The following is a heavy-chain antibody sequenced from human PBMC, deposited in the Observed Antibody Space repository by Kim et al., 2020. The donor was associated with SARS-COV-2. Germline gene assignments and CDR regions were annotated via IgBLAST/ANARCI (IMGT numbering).Heavy chain of an antibody. Sequence: SETLSLTCTVSGGSISTYYWTWIRQPPGKGLEWIGYVYYSGSTYYNPSLKSRVGISVDTSKNQFSLKLSSVTAADTAVYYCARQEYTSPSYFGLWGRGTLVTVFS. J-gene: IGHJ2*01. D-gene: IGHD5-18*01. CDR3: ARQEYTSPSYFGL. CDR2: VYYSGST. V-gene: IGHV4-59*08. CDR1: GGSISTYY.